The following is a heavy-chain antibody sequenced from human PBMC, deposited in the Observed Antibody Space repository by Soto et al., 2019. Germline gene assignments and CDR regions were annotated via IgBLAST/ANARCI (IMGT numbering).Heavy chain of an antibody. CDR2: IYYSGST. J-gene: IGHJ5*02. CDR3: ASIRGRLLGIDP. Sequence: SETLSLTCTVSGGSISSGDYYWSWIRQPPGKGLEWIGYIYYSGSTNYNPSLKSRVTISVDTSKNQFSLTLSSVTAADTAVYYCASIRGRLLGIDPWGQGTPVTVSS. D-gene: IGHD3-10*01. V-gene: IGHV4-30-4*01. CDR1: GGSISSGDYY.